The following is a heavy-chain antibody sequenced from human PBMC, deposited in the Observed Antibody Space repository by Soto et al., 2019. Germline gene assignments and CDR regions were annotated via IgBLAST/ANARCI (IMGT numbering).Heavy chain of an antibody. Sequence: QVQLVQSGAEVKKPGASVKVSCKASGYTFTSYYIYLVRQAPGQGLEWMGLINPDGGSTSNAHKFQGRVTMTRDTSTSAVYMELSSLRSEDTAVYYCARAYYDSSGYLDYWGQGTLVTVSS. J-gene: IGHJ4*02. V-gene: IGHV1-46*01. CDR2: INPDGGST. CDR1: GYTFTSYY. CDR3: ARAYYDSSGYLDY. D-gene: IGHD3-22*01.